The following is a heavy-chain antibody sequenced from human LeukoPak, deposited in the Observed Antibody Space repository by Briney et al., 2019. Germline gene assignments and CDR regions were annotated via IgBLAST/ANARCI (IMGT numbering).Heavy chain of an antibody. Sequence: SETLSLTCAVYGGSFSGYYWSWIRQPPGKGLEWIGEINHSGSTNYNPSLKSRVTISVDTSKNQFSLKLSSVTAADTAVYYCARVGAAVTTDWFDPWGQGTLVTVSS. CDR1: GGSFSGYY. D-gene: IGHD4-17*01. J-gene: IGHJ5*02. CDR3: ARVGAAVTTDWFDP. CDR2: INHSGST. V-gene: IGHV4-34*01.